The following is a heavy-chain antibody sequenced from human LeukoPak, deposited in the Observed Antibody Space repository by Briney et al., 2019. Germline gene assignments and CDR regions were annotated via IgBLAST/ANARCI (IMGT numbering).Heavy chain of an antibody. CDR1: GDTINPYH. V-gene: IGHV4-4*07. CDR3: ARDESSRDDSGGYHY. CDR2: VHMSGST. J-gene: IGHJ4*02. Sequence: SETLSLTCTVSGDTINPYHWTWIRQPGGKGLEWIGRVHMSGSTNYNPSRCSRVAISMDNSKNQFSLKVNSVTAADTGVYYCARDESSRDDSGGYHYWGQGTLVTVSS. D-gene: IGHD3-22*01.